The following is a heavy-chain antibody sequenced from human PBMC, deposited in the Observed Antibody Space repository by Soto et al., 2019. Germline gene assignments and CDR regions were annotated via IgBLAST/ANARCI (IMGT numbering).Heavy chain of an antibody. CDR1: GYSFTSYW. V-gene: IGHV5-51*01. CDR2: IYPGDSDT. Sequence: GESLKISCKGSGYSFTSYWIGWVRQMPGKGLEWMGIIYPGDSDTRYSPSFQGQVTISADKSISTAYLQWSSLKASDTAMYYFAKNSTSWVYYYYYVMDVWAKGTTVTVP. D-gene: IGHD6-6*01. CDR3: AKNSTSWVYYYYYVMDV. J-gene: IGHJ6*04.